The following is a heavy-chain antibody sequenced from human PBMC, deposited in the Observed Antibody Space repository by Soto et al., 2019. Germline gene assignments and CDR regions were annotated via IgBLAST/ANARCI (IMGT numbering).Heavy chain of an antibody. CDR2: MNPNSGNT. V-gene: IGHV1-8*01. CDR1: GYTFTSYD. J-gene: IGHJ5*02. CDR3: AREDIVVVPALYNWFDP. D-gene: IGHD2-2*01. Sequence: ASVKVSCKASGYTFTSYDINWVRQATGQRLEWMGWMNPNSGNTGYAQKFQGRVTMTRNTSISTAYMELSSLRSEDTAVYYCAREDIVVVPALYNWFDPWGQGTLVTVSS.